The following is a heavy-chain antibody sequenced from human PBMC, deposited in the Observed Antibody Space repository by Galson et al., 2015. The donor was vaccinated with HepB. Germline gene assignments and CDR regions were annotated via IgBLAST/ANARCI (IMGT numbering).Heavy chain of an antibody. CDR1: GFSLSTSGMR. V-gene: IGHV2-70*04. J-gene: IGHJ2*01. CDR3: ARTYTTSPNWYFDL. Sequence: PALVKPTQTLTLTCTFSGFSLSTSGMRVSWIRQPPGKALEWLARIDWDDDKFYKTSLKIRLTISKDTSKNQVVPTVTNMDPVDTATYYCARTYTTSPNWYFDLWGRGTLVTVSS. CDR2: IDWDDDK. D-gene: IGHD2-2*02.